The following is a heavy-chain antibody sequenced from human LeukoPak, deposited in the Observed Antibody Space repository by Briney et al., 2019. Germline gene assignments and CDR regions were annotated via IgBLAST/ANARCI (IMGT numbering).Heavy chain of an antibody. Sequence: PSETLSLTCTVSGGSISSGSYYWSWIRQPAGKGLEWIGRIYTSGSTNYNPSLKSRVTMSVDTSKNQFSLKLSSVTAADTAVYYCARERWEVEYFDYWGQGTLVTVSS. CDR2: IYTSGST. D-gene: IGHD5-24*01. CDR3: ARERWEVEYFDY. CDR1: GGSISSGSYY. V-gene: IGHV4-61*02. J-gene: IGHJ4*02.